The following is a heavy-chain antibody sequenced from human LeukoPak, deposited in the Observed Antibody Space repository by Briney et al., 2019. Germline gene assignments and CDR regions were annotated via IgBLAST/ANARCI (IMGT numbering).Heavy chain of an antibody. D-gene: IGHD1-26*01. CDR3: ARDISGSYPAYYFDY. J-gene: IGHJ4*02. V-gene: IGHV1-2*02. CDR1: GYTFTGYY. Sequence: ASVKVSCKASGYTFTGYYMHWVQQAPGQGLEWMGWINPNSGGTNYAQKFQGRVTMTRDTSISTAYMELSRLRSDDTAVYYCARDISGSYPAYYFDYWGQGTLVTVSS. CDR2: INPNSGGT.